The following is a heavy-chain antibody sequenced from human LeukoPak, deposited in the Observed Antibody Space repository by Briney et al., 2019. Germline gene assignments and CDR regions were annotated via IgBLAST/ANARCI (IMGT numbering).Heavy chain of an antibody. CDR3: AKDGGSSYYFDY. J-gene: IGHJ4*02. V-gene: IGHV3-30*02. CDR2: IRYDGSNK. D-gene: IGHD6-6*01. CDR1: GFTFSSYG. Sequence: PGGSLRLSRAASGFTFSSYGMHWVRQAPGKGLEWVAFIRYDGSNKYYADSVKGRFTISRDNSKNTLYLQMNSLRAEDTAVYYCAKDGGSSYYFDYWGQGTLVTVSS.